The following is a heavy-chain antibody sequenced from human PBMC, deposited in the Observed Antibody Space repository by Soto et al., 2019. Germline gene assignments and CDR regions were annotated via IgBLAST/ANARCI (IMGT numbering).Heavy chain of an antibody. CDR3: VRGLGGSNTALDS. J-gene: IGHJ4*02. Sequence: PSETLSLTCAVYGGYFSGYYWSWIRQPPGKGLEWIGEINHSGSTNYNPSLKSRVTISVDTSKNTLYLEMNSLRAEDTSVYYCVRGLGGSNTALDSWGQGTLVTVSS. CDR1: GGYFSGYY. CDR2: INHSGST. V-gene: IGHV4-34*01. D-gene: IGHD2-15*01.